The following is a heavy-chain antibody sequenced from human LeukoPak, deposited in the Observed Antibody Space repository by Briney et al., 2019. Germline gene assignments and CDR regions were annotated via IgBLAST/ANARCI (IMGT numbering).Heavy chain of an antibody. CDR3: ARGHPAMAHFDY. CDR1: GGSISSYY. Sequence: SETLSLTCTVSGGSISSYYWSWIRQPPGKGLEWIGYIYYSGSTNYSPSLKSRVTISVDTSKNQFSLKLSSVTAADTAVYYCARGHPAMAHFDYWGQGTLVTVSS. D-gene: IGHD5-18*01. V-gene: IGHV4-59*01. CDR2: IYYSGST. J-gene: IGHJ4*02.